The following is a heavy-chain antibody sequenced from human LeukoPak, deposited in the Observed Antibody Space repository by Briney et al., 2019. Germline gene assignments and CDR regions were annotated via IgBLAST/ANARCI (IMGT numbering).Heavy chain of an antibody. D-gene: IGHD6-19*01. CDR1: GGSIGSNY. J-gene: IGHJ4*02. CDR3: AKYGNSGWVIDN. Sequence: SETLPLTCTVSGGSIGSNYWTWIRQPPGKGLEYIGYIYYTGATNYNPSLKSRVTISVDTSKNQFSLKMTSVTAADTAVYFCAKYGNSGWVIDNWGQGTPVTVSS. CDR2: IYYTGAT. V-gene: IGHV4-59*08.